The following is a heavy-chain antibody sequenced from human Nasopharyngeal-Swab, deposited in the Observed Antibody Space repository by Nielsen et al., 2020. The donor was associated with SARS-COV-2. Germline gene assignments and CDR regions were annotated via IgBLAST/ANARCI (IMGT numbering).Heavy chain of an antibody. Sequence: GESLKISCAASGFTFSSYAMSGVRQAPGKGLEWVSAISGSGGSTYYADSAKGRFTISRDNSKNTLYLQMNSLRAEDTAVYYCAKGSLWELLDYWGQGTLVTVSS. CDR3: AKGSLWELLDY. CDR2: ISGSGGST. V-gene: IGHV3-23*01. J-gene: IGHJ4*02. D-gene: IGHD1-26*01. CDR1: GFTFSSYA.